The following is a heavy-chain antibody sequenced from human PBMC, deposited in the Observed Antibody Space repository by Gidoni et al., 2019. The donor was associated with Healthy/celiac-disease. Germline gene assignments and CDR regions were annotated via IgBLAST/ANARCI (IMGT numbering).Heavy chain of an antibody. J-gene: IGHJ4*02. Sequence: QVQLVQSGAEVKKPGASVKVACKASGYTYTSYAMHWVRQAPGQRLEWMGWINAGNGNTKDSQKFQGRVTITRDTSASTAYMELSSLRSEDTAVYYCARDLGMGFFDYWGQGTLVTVSS. CDR3: ARDLGMGFFDY. CDR2: INAGNGNT. V-gene: IGHV1-3*01. CDR1: GYTYTSYA. D-gene: IGHD3-16*01.